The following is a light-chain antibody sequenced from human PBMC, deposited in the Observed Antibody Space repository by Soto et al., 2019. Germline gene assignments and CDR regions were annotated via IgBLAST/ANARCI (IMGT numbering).Light chain of an antibody. V-gene: IGKV1-27*01. CDR3: QKYYNGVFT. CDR1: QGIGNY. J-gene: IGKJ3*01. CDR2: HAS. Sequence: DIQMTQSPSSLSESVGARVTITCRASQGIGNYLAWYQQRPGKVPNLLIYHASTLQPGVPSRFSGSGYGTEFTLTISSLQPEDVATYYCQKYYNGVFTFGPGNKSGHQ.